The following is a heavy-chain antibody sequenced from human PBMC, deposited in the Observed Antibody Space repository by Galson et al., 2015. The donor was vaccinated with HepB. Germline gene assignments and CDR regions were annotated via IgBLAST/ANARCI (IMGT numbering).Heavy chain of an antibody. Sequence: PALVKPTQTLTLTCTFSGFSLRTSGMCVSWIRQPPGKALEWLARIDWDDDKYYSTSLKTRLTISKDTSKNQVVLTMTNMDPVDTATYYCARVITGDRDYGFDPWGQGTLVTVSS. CDR3: ARVITGDRDYGFDP. D-gene: IGHD3-22*01. V-gene: IGHV2-70*11. J-gene: IGHJ5*02. CDR2: IDWDDDK. CDR1: GFSLRTSGMC.